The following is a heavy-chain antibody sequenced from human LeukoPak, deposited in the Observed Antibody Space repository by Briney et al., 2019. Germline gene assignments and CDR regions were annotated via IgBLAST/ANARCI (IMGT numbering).Heavy chain of an antibody. Sequence: GGSLRLSCAASGFTFSSYSMNWVRQAPGKGLEWVSSISSSSSYIYYADSLKGRFTISRDNANNSLYLQMNSLRAEDTAVYYCARIDVGATGFDYWGQGTLVTVSS. J-gene: IGHJ4*02. CDR1: GFTFSSYS. CDR3: ARIDVGATGFDY. D-gene: IGHD1-26*01. V-gene: IGHV3-21*01. CDR2: ISSSSSYI.